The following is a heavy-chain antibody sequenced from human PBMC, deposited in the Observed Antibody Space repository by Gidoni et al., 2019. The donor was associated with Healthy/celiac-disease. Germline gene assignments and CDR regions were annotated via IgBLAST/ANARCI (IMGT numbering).Heavy chain of an antibody. D-gene: IGHD6-19*01. Sequence: QAPGKGLEWVSAISGSGGSTYYADSVKGRFTISRDNSKNTLYLQMNSLRAEDTAVYYCAKDLDEEQWLVLAYYYYYGMDVWGQGTTVTVSS. CDR2: ISGSGGST. CDR3: AKDLDEEQWLVLAYYYYYGMDV. V-gene: IGHV3-23*01. J-gene: IGHJ6*02.